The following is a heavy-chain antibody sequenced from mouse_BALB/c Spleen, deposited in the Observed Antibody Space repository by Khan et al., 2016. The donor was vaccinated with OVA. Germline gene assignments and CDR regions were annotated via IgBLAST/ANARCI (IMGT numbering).Heavy chain of an antibody. D-gene: IGHD2-12*01. V-gene: IGHV2-2*01. Sequence: VQLLESGPGLVQPSQSLSITCTVSGFALTTYGIHWVRQSPGKGLEWLGVIWRGGSTDNNAPFITRLIISKDNTKSQVFFKMNSLQADDTAINYCARNSYRYDFTYWGQGTLVTVSA. CDR1: GFALTTYG. CDR2: IWRGGST. CDR3: ARNSYRYDFTY. J-gene: IGHJ3*01.